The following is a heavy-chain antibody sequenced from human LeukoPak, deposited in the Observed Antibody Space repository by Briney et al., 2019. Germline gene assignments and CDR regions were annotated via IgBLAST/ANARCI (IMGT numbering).Heavy chain of an antibody. D-gene: IGHD1-1*01. J-gene: IGHJ6*02. V-gene: IGHV1-46*01. CDR1: GYTFTSYY. Sequence: GASVKVSCKASGYTFTSYYMHWVRQAPGQGLEWMGISNPSGGNTIYAQKFQGRVTMTRNTSISTAYMELSSLRSEDTAVYYCARGLTTTGTTLGIYYYYGMDVWGQGTTVTVSS. CDR2: SNPSGGNT. CDR3: ARGLTTTGTTLGIYYYYGMDV.